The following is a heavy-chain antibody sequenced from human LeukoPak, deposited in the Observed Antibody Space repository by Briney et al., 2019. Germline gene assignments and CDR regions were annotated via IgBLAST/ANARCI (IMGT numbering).Heavy chain of an antibody. J-gene: IGHJ4*02. V-gene: IGHV4-30-4*01. Sequence: KPSQTLSLTCTVSGGSISSGDYYWSWIRQPPGKGPEWIGYIYYSGSTYYNPSLKSRVTISVDTSKNQFSLKLSSVTAADTAVYYCARGPYGDWGGFDYRGQGTLVTVSS. D-gene: IGHD4-17*01. CDR3: ARGPYGDWGGFDY. CDR1: GGSISSGDYY. CDR2: IYYSGST.